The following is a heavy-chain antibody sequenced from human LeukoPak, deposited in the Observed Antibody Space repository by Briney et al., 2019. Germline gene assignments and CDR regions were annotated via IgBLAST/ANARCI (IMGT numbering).Heavy chain of an antibody. J-gene: IGHJ4*02. Sequence: ASVEVSCKASGYTFTGYYMHWVRQAPGQGVEWMGWINPNSGGTNYAQKFQGRVTMTRDTSISTAYMELSRLRSDDTAVYYCVSAVYCSSTSCYWYYFDYWGQGTLVTVSS. CDR1: GYTFTGYY. D-gene: IGHD2-2*01. V-gene: IGHV1-2*02. CDR3: VSAVYCSSTSCYWYYFDY. CDR2: INPNSGGT.